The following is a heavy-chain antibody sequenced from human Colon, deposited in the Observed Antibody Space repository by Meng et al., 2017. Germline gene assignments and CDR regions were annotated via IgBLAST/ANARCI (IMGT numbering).Heavy chain of an antibody. CDR2: LNHSGST. V-gene: IGHV4-34*01. CDR1: GGSFSGYY. J-gene: IGHJ4*02. D-gene: IGHD2-2*01. Sequence: QVQLHQWGAGLLKPSETLSLTCGVYGGSFSGYYWSWIRQPPGKGLEWIGELNHSGSTNYNSSLKSRVTISVDTSKNQFSLKLSSVTAADTAIYYCARGRRGSSPSFDYWGQGTLVTVSS. CDR3: ARGRRGSSPSFDY.